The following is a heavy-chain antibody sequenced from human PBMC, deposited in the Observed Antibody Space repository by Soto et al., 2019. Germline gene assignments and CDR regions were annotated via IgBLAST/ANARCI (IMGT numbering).Heavy chain of an antibody. V-gene: IGHV5-51*01. CDR1: GYSFTSYW. D-gene: IGHD6-13*01. Sequence: VESLKISCKGSGYSFTSYWIGWVRQMPGKGLEWMGLIFPGDSDTKYSPSFQGQVTISADKSISTAYLQWSSLKASDTAMYYCARRDASAGLYYYYGMDVWGQGTTVTVSS. CDR3: ARRDASAGLYYYYGMDV. CDR2: IFPGDSDT. J-gene: IGHJ6*02.